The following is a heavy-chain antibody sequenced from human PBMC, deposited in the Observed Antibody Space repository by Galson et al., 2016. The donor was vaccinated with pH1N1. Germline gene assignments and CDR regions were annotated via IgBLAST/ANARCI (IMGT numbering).Heavy chain of an antibody. D-gene: IGHD6-19*01. Sequence: SLRLSCAASGFSVSFSYLSWVRQAPGKGLEWVSIIYSGDTTYYTESVKGRFTISRDISKNTLYLQMNSLRAEDTAVYYCAREGPVPGAFDYWGQGTLVTVSS. V-gene: IGHV3-53*01. J-gene: IGHJ4*02. CDR2: IYSGDTT. CDR1: GFSVSFSY. CDR3: AREGPVPGAFDY.